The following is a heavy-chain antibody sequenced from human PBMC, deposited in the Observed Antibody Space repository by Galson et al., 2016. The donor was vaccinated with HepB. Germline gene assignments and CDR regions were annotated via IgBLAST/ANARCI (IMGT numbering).Heavy chain of an antibody. CDR2: IRWNSGKI. Sequence: SLRLSCAASGFNFDDSAMHWVRQAPGKGLEWVSSIRWNSGKIDYADSVKGRFTLSRDNAKDSLYLQMNSLRPEDTALYYCVKGPGMAVAKYYFDYWGQGTLVTVSS. CDR1: GFNFDDSA. CDR3: VKGPGMAVAKYYFDY. J-gene: IGHJ4*02. D-gene: IGHD6-19*01. V-gene: IGHV3-9*01.